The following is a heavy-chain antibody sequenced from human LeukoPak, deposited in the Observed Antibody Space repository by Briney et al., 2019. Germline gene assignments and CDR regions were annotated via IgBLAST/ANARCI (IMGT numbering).Heavy chain of an antibody. D-gene: IGHD6-19*01. Sequence: ASVKVSCKASGYTFTSYGISWVRQAPGQGLEWMGGISAYNGKTNYAQKFQGRVTMTTDTSTSTAYMELRSLRSDDTAVYYCARVVGSWHHLFNAYWGQGTLVTVSS. V-gene: IGHV1-18*01. CDR2: ISAYNGKT. CDR1: GYTFTSYG. J-gene: IGHJ4*02. CDR3: ARVVGSWHHLFNAY.